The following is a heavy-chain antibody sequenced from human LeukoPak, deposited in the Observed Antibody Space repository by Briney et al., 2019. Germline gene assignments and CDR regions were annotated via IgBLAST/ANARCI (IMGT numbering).Heavy chain of an antibody. Sequence: SETLSLTCTVSGGSISNYYGNWIRQPPGKGLEWIGNIYYSGSTNYNPSLKSRVTISEDTSKNQFSLKLSSLTAADTAVYYCARRGANSGSYSHFDLWGRGTLVTVSS. CDR1: GGSISNYY. J-gene: IGHJ2*01. CDR2: IYYSGST. V-gene: IGHV4-59*01. CDR3: ARRGANSGSYSHFDL. D-gene: IGHD1-26*01.